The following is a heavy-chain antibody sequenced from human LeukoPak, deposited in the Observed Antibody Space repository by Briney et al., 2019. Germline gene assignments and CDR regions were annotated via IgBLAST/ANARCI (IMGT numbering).Heavy chain of an antibody. CDR1: GGSISSGSYY. V-gene: IGHV4-61*02. D-gene: IGHD2-2*01. J-gene: IGHJ3*02. Sequence: PSETLSLTGTVSGGSISSGSYYWSWIRQPAGKGLEWIGRIYTSGSTNYNPSLKSRVTISVDTSKNQFSLKLSSVTAADTAVYYCARVGFNYCSSTSCPREIWGQGTMVTVSS. CDR2: IYTSGST. CDR3: ARVGFNYCSSTSCPREI.